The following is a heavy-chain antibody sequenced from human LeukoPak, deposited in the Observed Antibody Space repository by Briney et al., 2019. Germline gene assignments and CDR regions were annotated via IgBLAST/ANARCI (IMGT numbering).Heavy chain of an antibody. J-gene: IGHJ4*02. D-gene: IGHD2-15*01. CDR1: GFTFSSYA. CDR2: ISYDGSNK. V-gene: IGHV3-30*04. CDR3: ARDRSRDVLVRALDY. Sequence: PGGSLRLSCAASGFTFSSYAMHWVRQAPGKGLEWVAVISYDGSNKYYADSVKGRFTISRDNSKNTLYLQMNSLRAEDTAVYYCARDRSRDVLVRALDYWGQGTLVTVSS.